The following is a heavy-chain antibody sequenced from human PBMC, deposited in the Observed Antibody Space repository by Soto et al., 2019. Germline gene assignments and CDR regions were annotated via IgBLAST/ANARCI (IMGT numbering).Heavy chain of an antibody. Sequence: QVQLVESGGGVVQPGRSLRLSCAASGFTFSSYGMHWVRQAPGKGLEWVAVIWYDGSNKYYADSVKGRFTISRDNSKNTLYLQMNSLRAEDTAVYYCARVMGYCSGGSCYGMDVWGQGTTVTVSS. CDR2: IWYDGSNK. J-gene: IGHJ6*02. V-gene: IGHV3-33*01. CDR1: GFTFSSYG. D-gene: IGHD2-15*01. CDR3: ARVMGYCSGGSCYGMDV.